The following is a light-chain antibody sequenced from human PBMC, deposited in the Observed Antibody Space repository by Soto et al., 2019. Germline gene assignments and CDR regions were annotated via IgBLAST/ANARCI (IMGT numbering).Light chain of an antibody. CDR3: QSYGTSLSGLYV. J-gene: IGLJ1*01. Sequence: QSVLTQPPSVSGAPGQRVTISCTGSSSNIGADKDVHWYQQLPGTAPKVLIYSNNNRPSGVPDRFSVSKSGTSASLAITGLRVEDEADYFCQSYGTSLSGLYVFGTGTKVTVL. CDR2: SNN. CDR1: SSNIGADKD. V-gene: IGLV1-40*01.